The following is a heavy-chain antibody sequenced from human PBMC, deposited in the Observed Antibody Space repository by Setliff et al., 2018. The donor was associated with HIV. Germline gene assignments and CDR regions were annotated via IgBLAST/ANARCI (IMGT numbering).Heavy chain of an antibody. V-gene: IGHV3-30*04. J-gene: IGHJ6*03. Sequence: GGSLRLSCAGSGFTFSYYPMHWVRQAPGKGLEWVALISHDGTYKYYADSVQGRFTISRDNSKNTLSLQMNSLRAGDTAVYYCARDRKFGSSGHYYYYMDVWGKGTTVTV. CDR3: ARDRKFGSSGHYYYYMDV. D-gene: IGHD6-6*01. CDR2: ISHDGTYK. CDR1: GFTFSYYP.